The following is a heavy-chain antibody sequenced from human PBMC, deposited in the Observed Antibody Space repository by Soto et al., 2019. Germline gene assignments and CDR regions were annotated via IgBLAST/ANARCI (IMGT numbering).Heavy chain of an antibody. Sequence: QVQLQESGPGLVKPSETLSLTGTVSGASRSSYCWSWIRQPPGNGLEWGGYIYFSGATKYNPSLVRRVTISVDTSHNQLSLNLSSVTAADSAVYCCATLLYASTFYYLGMDVWGQGTTVTVSS. D-gene: IGHD1-26*01. CDR2: IYFSGAT. V-gene: IGHV4-59*01. J-gene: IGHJ6*02. CDR1: GASRSSYC. CDR3: ATLLYASTFYYLGMDV.